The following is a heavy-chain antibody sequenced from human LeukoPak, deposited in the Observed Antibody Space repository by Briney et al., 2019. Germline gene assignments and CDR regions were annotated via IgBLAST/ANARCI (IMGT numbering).Heavy chain of an antibody. CDR3: ARAVGSGTNY. V-gene: IGHV3-30-3*01. D-gene: IGHD1-26*01. CDR1: GFTFSSYA. J-gene: IGHJ4*02. CDR2: ISYDGSNK. Sequence: GRSLRLSCAASGFTFSSYAMHWGRQAPGKGLEWVAVISYDGSNKYYADSVKGRFTISRDNSKNTLYLQMNSLRAEDTAVYYCARAVGSGTNYWGQGTLVTVSS.